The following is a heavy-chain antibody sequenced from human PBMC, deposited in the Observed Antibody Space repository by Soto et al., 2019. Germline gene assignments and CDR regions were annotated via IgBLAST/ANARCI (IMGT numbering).Heavy chain of an antibody. CDR3: AKSYGPDY. CDR2: ISYDGSNK. Sequence: QVQLVESGGGVVQPGRSLRLSCAASGFTFSSYGMHWVRQAPGKGLEWVAVISYDGSNKYYADSVKGRFTISRDNSKNTLYLQMNSLRAEDTTVYYCAKSYGPDYRGQGTLVTVSS. V-gene: IGHV3-30*18. D-gene: IGHD3-10*01. CDR1: GFTFSSYG. J-gene: IGHJ4*02.